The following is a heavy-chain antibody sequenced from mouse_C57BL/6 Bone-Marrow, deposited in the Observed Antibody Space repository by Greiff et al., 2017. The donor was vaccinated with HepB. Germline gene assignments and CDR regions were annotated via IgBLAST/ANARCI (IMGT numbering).Heavy chain of an antibody. V-gene: IGHV12-3*01. Sequence: QVQLKESGPGLVKPSQSLFLTCSITGFPITSGYYWIWIRQSPGKPLEWMGYITHSGETFYNPSLQSPISITRETSKNQFFLQLNSVTTEDTAMYYCAGDRGGGYWVWGTGTTVTVSS. CDR2: ITHSGET. CDR3: AGDRGGGYWV. J-gene: IGHJ1*03. D-gene: IGHD2-3*01. CDR1: GFPITSGYY.